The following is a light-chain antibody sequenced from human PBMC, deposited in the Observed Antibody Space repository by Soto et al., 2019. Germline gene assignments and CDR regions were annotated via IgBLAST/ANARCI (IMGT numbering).Light chain of an antibody. CDR1: QSVSSN. CDR2: GAS. J-gene: IGKJ1*01. CDR3: QQYNNWPWT. V-gene: IGKV3-15*01. Sequence: IVMTQSPATLSVSTRERATLSCRASQSVSSNLAWYQQKPGQAPRLLIYGASTRATGVPARFSGSGSGTEFTLTISSLQSEDFAVYYCQQYNNWPWTFGQGTMVDIK.